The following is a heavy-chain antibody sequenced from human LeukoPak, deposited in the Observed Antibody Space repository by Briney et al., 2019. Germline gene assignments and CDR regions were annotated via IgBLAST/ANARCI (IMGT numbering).Heavy chain of an antibody. CDR3: ASGYCSSTSCYYYYMDV. CDR2: ISAYNGNT. D-gene: IGHD2-2*03. Sequence: ASVKVSCKASGYTFTSYGISWVRQAPGQGLEWMGWISAYNGNTNYAQKLQGRVTMTTDTSTSTAYMELRSLRSDDTAAHYCASGYCSSTSCYYYYMDVWGKGTTVTVSS. CDR1: GYTFTSYG. V-gene: IGHV1-18*01. J-gene: IGHJ6*03.